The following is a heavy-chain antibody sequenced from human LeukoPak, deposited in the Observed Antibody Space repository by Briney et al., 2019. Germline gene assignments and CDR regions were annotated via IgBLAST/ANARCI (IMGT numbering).Heavy chain of an antibody. CDR1: GFTFSSYD. CDR2: IGTAGDT. V-gene: IGHV3-13*01. D-gene: IGHD3-3*01. Sequence: PGGSLRLSCAASGFTFSSYDMHWVRQATGKGLEWVSAIGTAGDTYYPGSVKGRFTISRENAKNSLYHQMNSLRAGDTAVYYCARGGYDDAFDIWGQGTMVTVSS. J-gene: IGHJ3*02. CDR3: ARGGYDDAFDI.